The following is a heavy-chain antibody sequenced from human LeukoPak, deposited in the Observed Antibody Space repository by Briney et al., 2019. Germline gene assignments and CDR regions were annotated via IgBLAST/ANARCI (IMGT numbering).Heavy chain of an antibody. V-gene: IGHV3-7*01. CDR2: INEDGNKK. J-gene: IGHJ3*02. CDR3: ARIDSRRTFDI. CDR1: GFTFDDYG. D-gene: IGHD1-14*01. Sequence: PGGSLRLSCAASGFTFDDYGMSWVRQAPGKGLEWVANINEDGNKKYYADSVKGRFTISRDNAKNSLSLQMNNLRFEGTAVYYCARIDSRRTFDIWGQGTMVTVSS.